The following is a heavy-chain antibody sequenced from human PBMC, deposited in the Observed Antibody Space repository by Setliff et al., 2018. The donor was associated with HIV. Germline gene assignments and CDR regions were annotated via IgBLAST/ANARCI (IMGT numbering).Heavy chain of an antibody. CDR3: ARGRLYGVVDY. CDR1: GGSISSGSYY. V-gene: IGHV4-61*09. Sequence: SETLSLTCTVSGGSISSGSYYWSWIRQPAGKGLDGIGHIYTSGSTNYNPSLKSRVTISVDTSKNQFSLKLNSVTAADTAVYYCARGRLYGVVDYWGQGTLVTVS. J-gene: IGHJ4*02. CDR2: IYTSGST. D-gene: IGHD3-10*01.